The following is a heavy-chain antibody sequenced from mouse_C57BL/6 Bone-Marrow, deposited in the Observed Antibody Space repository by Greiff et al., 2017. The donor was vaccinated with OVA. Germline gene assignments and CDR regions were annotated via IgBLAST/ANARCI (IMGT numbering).Heavy chain of an antibody. CDR1: GYTFTSYW. Sequence: QVQLQQPGAELVRPGSSVKLSCKASGYTFTSYWMDWVKQRPGQGLEWIGNIYPSDSDTHYNQKFKDKATLTVDKSSSTAYMQLSSLTSEDSAVDYCARDITTVVAPCAYWGQGTLVTVSA. CDR2: IYPSDSDT. CDR3: ARDITTVVAPCAY. V-gene: IGHV1-61*01. J-gene: IGHJ3*01. D-gene: IGHD1-1*01.